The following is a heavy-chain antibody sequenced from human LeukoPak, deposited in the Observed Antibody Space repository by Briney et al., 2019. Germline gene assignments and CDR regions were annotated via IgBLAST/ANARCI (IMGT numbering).Heavy chain of an antibody. V-gene: IGHV1-46*01. CDR3: ARVGYSEAYGAFDI. CDR2: INPSGGST. J-gene: IGHJ3*02. Sequence: ASVTVSCMASGYTFTSYYMHWVRQAPGQGLAGMGLINPSGGSTSYAQKFQGRVTMTRDTSTSTVYMELSSLRSEDTAVYCCARVGYSEAYGAFDIWGQGTMVTVSS. D-gene: IGHD1-26*01. CDR1: GYTFTSYY.